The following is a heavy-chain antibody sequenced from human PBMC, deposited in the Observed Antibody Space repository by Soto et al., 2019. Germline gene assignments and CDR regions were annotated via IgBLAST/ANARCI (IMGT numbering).Heavy chain of an antibody. V-gene: IGHV4-4*02. D-gene: IGHD6-19*01. CDR2: IYHSGST. J-gene: IGHJ4*02. CDR3: ARHIAVSGTRGFDF. Sequence: QVQLQESGPGLMKPSGTLSLTCAVSGGSISTNWWSWVRQPPGKGLEWIGEIYHSGSTNYNPSLKNRVTMSVDKSQNHLPLNPNSVTAADTAVYYCARHIAVSGTRGFDFWGQGTLVTVSS. CDR1: GGSISTNW.